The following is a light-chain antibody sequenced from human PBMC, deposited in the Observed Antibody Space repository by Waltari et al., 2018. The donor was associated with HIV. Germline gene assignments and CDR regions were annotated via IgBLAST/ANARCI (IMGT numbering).Light chain of an antibody. CDR1: QDISNH. CDR3: QQYDGPPYT. CDR2: DAY. J-gene: IGKJ2*01. Sequence: DIQMTQSPSSLSASVGDRVTITCQASQDISNHLNWYQQKLGKAPKRLIYDAYNLEIGVPSRFSGRRSGTDFTFIISSLQPDDIGRYYCQQYDGPPYTFGQGTKL. V-gene: IGKV1-33*01.